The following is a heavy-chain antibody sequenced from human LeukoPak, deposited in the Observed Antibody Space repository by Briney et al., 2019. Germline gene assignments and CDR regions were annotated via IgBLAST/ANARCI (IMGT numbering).Heavy chain of an antibody. D-gene: IGHD4-23*01. V-gene: IGHV3-30*18. J-gene: IGHJ4*02. Sequence: GRSLRLSCAASGFTFSSYGMHWVRQAPGKGLEWVAVISYDGSNKYYADSVKGRFTISRDNSKNTLYLQMNSLRAEDTAVYYCAKDEPTPGYWGQGTLVTVSS. CDR1: GFTFSSYG. CDR2: ISYDGSNK. CDR3: AKDEPTPGY.